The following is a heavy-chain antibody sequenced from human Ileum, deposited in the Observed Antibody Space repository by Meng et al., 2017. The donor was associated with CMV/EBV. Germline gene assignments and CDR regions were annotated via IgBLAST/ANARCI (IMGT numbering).Heavy chain of an antibody. Sequence: CSVYGGSFSGYYWNWLRQPPGKGLEWIGEINHSGSTNYNPSLKSRVTTSVDTFRNQFSLKLSSVTAADTAVYYCASGSSGWYGFDFWGQGTLVTVSS. CDR3: ASGSSGWYGFDF. CDR1: GGSFSGYY. V-gene: IGHV4-34*01. D-gene: IGHD6-19*01. J-gene: IGHJ4*02. CDR2: INHSGST.